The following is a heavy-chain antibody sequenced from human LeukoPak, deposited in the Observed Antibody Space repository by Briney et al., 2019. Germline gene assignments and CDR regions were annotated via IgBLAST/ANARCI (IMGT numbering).Heavy chain of an antibody. CDR3: ASYNIVVVPAATLHAFDI. Sequence: ASVKVSCKASGYTFTSYDINWVRQATGLGLEWMGWMNPNSGNTGYAQKFQGRVTMTRNTSISTAYMELSSLRSEDTAVYYCASYNIVVVPAATLHAFDIWGQGTMVTVSS. CDR1: GYTFTSYD. D-gene: IGHD2-2*01. V-gene: IGHV1-8*01. CDR2: MNPNSGNT. J-gene: IGHJ3*02.